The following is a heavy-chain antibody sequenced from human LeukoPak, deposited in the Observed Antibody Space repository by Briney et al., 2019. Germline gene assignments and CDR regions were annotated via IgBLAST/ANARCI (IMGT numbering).Heavy chain of an antibody. CDR3: ARGYGRYFEL. D-gene: IGHD3-9*01. Sequence: GASVKLSDTAVGRTFCTYAIFWLRQAPGQGLEWMGGIIPIFGTANYAQKFQGRVTITADAATSTAYMELSSLRSEDTAVYYCARGYGRYFELWAQGTLVTVSS. V-gene: IGHV1-69*13. CDR1: GRTFCTYA. J-gene: IGHJ4*02. CDR2: IIPIFGTA.